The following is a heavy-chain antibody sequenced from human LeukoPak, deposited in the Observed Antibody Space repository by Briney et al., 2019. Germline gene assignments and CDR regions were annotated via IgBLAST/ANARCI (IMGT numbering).Heavy chain of an antibody. CDR2: INSDGSST. CDR3: ARVDCSGGSCYFDY. V-gene: IGHV3-74*01. CDR1: GFXFSSYW. Sequence: GGSLRLSCAASGFXFSSYWIHWVRQAPGEGLVWVSHINSDGSSTSYADSVKGRFTISRDNAKNTLDLQMSSLRAEDTAVYYCARVDCSGGSCYFDYWGQGTLVTVSS. J-gene: IGHJ4*02. D-gene: IGHD2-15*01.